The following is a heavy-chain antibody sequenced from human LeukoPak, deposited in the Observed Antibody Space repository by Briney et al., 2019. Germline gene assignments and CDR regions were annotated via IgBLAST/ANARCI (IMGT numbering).Heavy chain of an antibody. CDR1: GYTFTSYG. V-gene: IGHV1-18*01. CDR2: ISAHNGNT. CDR3: AREQLLKRGGRRGYSYGFDY. Sequence: ASVKVSCKASGYTFTSYGISWVRQAPGQGLEWMGWISAHNGNTNYAQKLQGRVTMTTDTSTSTAYMELRSLRSDDTAVYYCAREQLLKRGGRRGYSYGFDYWGQGTLVTVSS. D-gene: IGHD5-18*01. J-gene: IGHJ4*02.